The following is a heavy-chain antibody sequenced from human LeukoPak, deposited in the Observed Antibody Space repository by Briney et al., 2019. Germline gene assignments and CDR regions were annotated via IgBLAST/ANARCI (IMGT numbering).Heavy chain of an antibody. Sequence: PSQTLSLTCTVSGGSISSYYWSWIRQPPGKGLGWIGCIYYSGSTNYNPSLKSRVTISVDTSKTQFSLKLSSVTAADTAVYYCARWGEDIVVVPAAIPGTYFDYWGQGTLVTVSS. V-gene: IGHV4-59*01. CDR2: IYYSGST. CDR3: ARWGEDIVVVPAAIPGTYFDY. J-gene: IGHJ4*02. D-gene: IGHD2-2*02. CDR1: GGSISSYY.